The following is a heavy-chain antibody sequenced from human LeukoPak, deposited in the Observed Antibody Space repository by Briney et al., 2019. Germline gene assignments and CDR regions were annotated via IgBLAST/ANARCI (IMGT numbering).Heavy chain of an antibody. CDR3: VRDWKYINDWYAI. Sequence: PSETLSLTCTVSGGSISSGSYYWSWIRQPAGKGLEWIGRIYTSGSTNYNPSLKSRVTISVDTSKNQFSLKLSSVTAADTAVYYCVRDWKYINDWYAIWGQGTLVTVSS. CDR1: GGSISSGSYY. J-gene: IGHJ4*02. D-gene: IGHD3-9*01. CDR2: IYTSGST. V-gene: IGHV4-61*02.